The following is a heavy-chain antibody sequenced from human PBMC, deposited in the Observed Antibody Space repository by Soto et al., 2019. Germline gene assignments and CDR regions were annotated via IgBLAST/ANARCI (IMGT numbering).Heavy chain of an antibody. CDR1: GGSFSGYY. D-gene: IGHD4-17*01. Sequence: QVQLQQWGAGLLKPSETLSLTCAVYGGSFSGYYWSWIRKPPGKGLDGIGELNPSGSTNYTPSLKSRVTMSGDTPKNQFSLKLTSVTAADTAVYYCARGRDGGAANWGQGTLVTVSS. J-gene: IGHJ4*02. V-gene: IGHV4-34*01. CDR2: LNPSGST. CDR3: ARGRDGGAAN.